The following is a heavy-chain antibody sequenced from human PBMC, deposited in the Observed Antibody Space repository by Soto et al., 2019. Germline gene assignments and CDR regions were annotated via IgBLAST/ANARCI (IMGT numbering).Heavy chain of an antibody. D-gene: IGHD4-17*01. CDR2: IIPILGIA. J-gene: IGHJ4*02. CDR3: ARDISYYGGNSPYYFDY. Sequence: QVQLVQSGTEVKKPGSSVKVSCKASGGTFSSYTISWVRQAPGQGLEWMGRIIPILGIANYAQKFQGRVTITADKSTSTAYMELSSLRSEDTAVYYCARDISYYGGNSPYYFDYWGQGTLVTVSS. CDR1: GGTFSSYT. V-gene: IGHV1-69*08.